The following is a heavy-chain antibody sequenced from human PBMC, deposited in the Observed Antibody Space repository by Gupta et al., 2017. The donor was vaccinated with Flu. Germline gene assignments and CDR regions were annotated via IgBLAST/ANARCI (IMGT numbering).Heavy chain of an antibody. CDR3: TTDLISSTTVVREDDY. Sequence: EVQLVESGGGLVKPGGSLRLSCAASGFTFSNAWMSWVRQAPGKGLEWVGRIKSKTDGGTTDYAAPVKGRFTISRDDSKNTLYLQMNSLKTEDTAVYYCTTDLISSTTVVREDDYWGQGTLVTVSS. V-gene: IGHV3-15*01. D-gene: IGHD4-23*01. J-gene: IGHJ4*02. CDR1: GFTFSNAW. CDR2: IKSKTDGGTT.